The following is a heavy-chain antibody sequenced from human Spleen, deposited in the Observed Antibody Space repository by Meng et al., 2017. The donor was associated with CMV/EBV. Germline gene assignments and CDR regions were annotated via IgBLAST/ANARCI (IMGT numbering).Heavy chain of an antibody. CDR1: GFNFRIFE. J-gene: IGHJ4*02. CDR3: ARTPQGYSYGYSSFYFDS. Sequence: GGSLRLSCAASGFNFRIFEMNWVRQTPGKGLEWISYINDASNSKFYADSVKGRFTISRDNAQNSVFLYMDSLRVDDTAVYYCARTPQGYSYGYSSFYFDSWGQGTLVTVSS. D-gene: IGHD5-18*01. V-gene: IGHV3-48*03. CDR2: INDASNSK.